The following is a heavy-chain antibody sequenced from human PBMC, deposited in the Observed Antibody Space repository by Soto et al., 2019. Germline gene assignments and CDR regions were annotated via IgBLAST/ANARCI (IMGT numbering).Heavy chain of an antibody. D-gene: IGHD5-18*01. Sequence: ASVKVSCKASGYTFTSYYMHWVRQAPGQGLEWMGIINPSGGSTSYAQKFQGRVSMTRDTSTSTVYMELSSLRSEDTAVYYCARAQLWLRGFDYWGQGTLVTVSS. CDR3: ARAQLWLRGFDY. V-gene: IGHV1-46*01. CDR2: INPSGGST. J-gene: IGHJ4*02. CDR1: GYTFTSYY.